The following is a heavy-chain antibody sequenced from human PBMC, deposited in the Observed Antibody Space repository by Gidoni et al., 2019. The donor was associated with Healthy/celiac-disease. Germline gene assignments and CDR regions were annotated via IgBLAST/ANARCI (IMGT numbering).Heavy chain of an antibody. CDR1: GYTFTGYY. CDR2: INPNSGGT. V-gene: IGHV1-2*02. CDR3: VCSDILTGYYNGVDY. D-gene: IGHD3-9*01. J-gene: IGHJ4*02. Sequence: QVQLVQYGAEVKKPGASVKVSCKASGYTFTGYYMHWVRQAPGQGLEWMGWINPNSGGTNYAQKFQGRVTMTRDTSISTAYMELSRLRSDDTAVYYCVCSDILTGYYNGVDYWGQGTLVTVSS.